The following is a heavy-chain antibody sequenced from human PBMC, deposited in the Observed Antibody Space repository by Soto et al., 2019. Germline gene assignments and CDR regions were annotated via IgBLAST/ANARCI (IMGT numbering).Heavy chain of an antibody. CDR3: ARRLYYDSSGFEGGGMDV. CDR1: VRSLSSSTFY. CDR2: IYYSGST. D-gene: IGHD3-22*01. J-gene: IGHJ6*02. V-gene: IGHV4-39*01. Sequence: SQTLFLAYTVSVRSLSSSTFYWGLMRQPPGEGLEWIGSIYYSGSTYYNPSLKSRVTISVDTSKNQFSLKLSSVTAADTAVYYCARRLYYDSSGFEGGGMDVWGQGTTVTVS.